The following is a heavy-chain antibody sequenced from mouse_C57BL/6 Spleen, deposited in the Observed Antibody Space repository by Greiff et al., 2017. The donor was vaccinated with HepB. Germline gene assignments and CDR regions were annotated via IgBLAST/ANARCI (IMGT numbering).Heavy chain of an antibody. Sequence: VQLQQSGAELVKPGASVKMSCKASGYTFTSYWITWVKQRPGQGLEWIGDIYPGSGSTNYNEKFKSKATLTVDTSSSTAYMQLSSLTSEDSAVYYGARSYYGQYYVDYWGQGTTLTVSS. D-gene: IGHD1-1*01. V-gene: IGHV1-55*01. J-gene: IGHJ2*01. CDR2: IYPGSGST. CDR1: GYTFTSYW. CDR3: ARSYYGQYYVDY.